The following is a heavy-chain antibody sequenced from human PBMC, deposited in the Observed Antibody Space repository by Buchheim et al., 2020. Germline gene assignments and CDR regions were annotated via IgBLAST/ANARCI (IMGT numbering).Heavy chain of an antibody. CDR2: INHSGST. Sequence: QVQLQQWGAGLLKPSETLSLTCAVYGGSFSGYYWSWIRQPPGKGLEWIGEINHSGSTNYNPSLRSRVTISVDTSKNQFSLKLSSVTAADTAVYYCATGTTELEVRVDYWGQGTL. J-gene: IGHJ4*02. D-gene: IGHD1-7*01. CDR1: GGSFSGYY. V-gene: IGHV4-34*01. CDR3: ATGTTELEVRVDY.